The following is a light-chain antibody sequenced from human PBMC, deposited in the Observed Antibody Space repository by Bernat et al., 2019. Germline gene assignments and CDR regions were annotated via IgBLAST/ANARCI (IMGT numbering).Light chain of an antibody. CDR3: LQHNNYPWT. Sequence: DIQMTQSPSSLSASVGDRVTITCRASQGIRNDLNWYQQKPGKAPKRLIYAISSLQRGVPSRFSGSGSGTEFSLTISSLQPEDFATYYCLQHNNYPWTFGQGTKVEVQ. J-gene: IGKJ1*01. V-gene: IGKV1-17*01. CDR1: QGIRND. CDR2: AIS.